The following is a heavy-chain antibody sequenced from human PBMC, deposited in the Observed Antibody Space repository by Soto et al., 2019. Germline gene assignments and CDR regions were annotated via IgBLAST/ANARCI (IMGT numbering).Heavy chain of an antibody. V-gene: IGHV4-4*07. J-gene: IGHJ5*02. D-gene: IGHD3-3*01. CDR1: GAAITSYY. Sequence: SDTLSLNGTVSGAAITSYYWTWIRHPAGKGLEWIGRIYSSGSTKYNPSLQSRISMSLDTSKNQFSLTLASVTAADTAVYYCARGQRFSDWFDPWGQGTLVNVSS. CDR2: IYSSGST. CDR3: ARGQRFSDWFDP.